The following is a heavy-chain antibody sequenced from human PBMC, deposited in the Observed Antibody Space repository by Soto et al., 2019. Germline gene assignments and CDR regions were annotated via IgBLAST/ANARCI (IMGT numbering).Heavy chain of an antibody. J-gene: IGHJ6*02. CDR1: GFTFRTYS. V-gene: IGHV3-48*02. CDR2: INSGSNSI. Sequence: PGGSLRLSCAASGFTFRTYSMNWVRQAPGKGLEWLSYINSGSNSISYADSVKGRFTISRDNAKNSLSLEMNSLRDEDTAVYYCAREPPLGAYTMDVWGQGTTVTVSS. CDR3: AREPPLGAYTMDV. D-gene: IGHD3-16*01.